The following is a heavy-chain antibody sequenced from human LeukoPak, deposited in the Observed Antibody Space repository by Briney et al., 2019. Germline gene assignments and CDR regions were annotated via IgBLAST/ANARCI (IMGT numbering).Heavy chain of an antibody. J-gene: IGHJ4*02. D-gene: IGHD2-15*01. CDR3: AKSDCSDVYCYVRDY. CDR2: ISGSGDRT. CDR1: GFTFSSYA. Sequence: GGSLRLSCAASGFTFSSYAMSWVRQAPGKGLEWVSAISGSGDRTRYADSVKGRFTISRDDAKNTLYLQMNSLRAGDTAAYHCAKSDCSDVYCYVRDYWGQGTLVTVSS. V-gene: IGHV3-23*01.